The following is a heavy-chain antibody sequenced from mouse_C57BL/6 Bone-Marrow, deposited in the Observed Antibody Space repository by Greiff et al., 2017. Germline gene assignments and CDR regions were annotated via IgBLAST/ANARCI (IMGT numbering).Heavy chain of an antibody. CDR2: FHPYNDDT. V-gene: IGHV1-47*01. J-gene: IGHJ2*01. D-gene: IGHD2-1*01. CDR3: ARGGNYGGYYLDY. Sequence: VQLQQSGAELVKPGASVKMSCKASGYTFTTYPIEWMKQNHGKSLEWIGNFHPYNDDTKYNEKFKGKATLTVEKSSSTVYLELSRLTSYDAAVYYCARGGNYGGYYLDYWGQGTTLTVSS. CDR1: GYTFTTYP.